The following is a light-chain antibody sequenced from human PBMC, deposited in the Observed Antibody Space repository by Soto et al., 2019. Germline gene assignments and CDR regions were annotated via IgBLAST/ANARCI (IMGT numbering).Light chain of an antibody. CDR2: EDN. J-gene: IGLJ2*01. Sequence: VLAQPHSVSESPGKTVTISCTGSSGSIASNYVQWYQQRPGSAPTTVIYEDNRRPSGVPDRFSGSIDSSSNSASLTISGLKTEDEADYYCQSSDTSNHVVFGGGTKLTVL. V-gene: IGLV6-57*02. CDR3: QSSDTSNHVV. CDR1: SGSIASNY.